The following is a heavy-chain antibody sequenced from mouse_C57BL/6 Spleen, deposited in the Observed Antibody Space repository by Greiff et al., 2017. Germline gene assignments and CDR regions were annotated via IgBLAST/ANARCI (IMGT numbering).Heavy chain of an antibody. CDR1: GFTFTDYY. J-gene: IGHJ2*01. V-gene: IGHV7-3*01. Sequence: DVMLVESGGGLVQPGGSLSLSCAASGFTFTDYYMSWVRQPPGKALEWLGFIRNKANGYTTEYSASVKGRFTISRDNSQSILYLQMNALRAEDSATYYCARSLPLYYYGSFDYWGQGTTLTVSS. CDR2: IRNKANGYTT. CDR3: ARSLPLYYYGSFDY. D-gene: IGHD1-1*01.